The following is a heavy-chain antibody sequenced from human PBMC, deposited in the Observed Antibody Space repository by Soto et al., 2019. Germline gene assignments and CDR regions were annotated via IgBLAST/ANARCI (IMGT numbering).Heavy chain of an antibody. CDR1: GSTLSEFA. V-gene: IGHV1-24*01. CDR3: TTDTFVFDV. CDR2: LNPEGEM. D-gene: IGHD3-16*01. J-gene: IGHJ6*02. Sequence: SVKVSCKVFGSTLSEFAMHWVRPAPGKGLEWMGGLNPEGEMVYAQKFQGRVTMTEDSSTDTAYMELRSLRSDDTAVFYCTTDTFVFDVWGQGTTVTVSS.